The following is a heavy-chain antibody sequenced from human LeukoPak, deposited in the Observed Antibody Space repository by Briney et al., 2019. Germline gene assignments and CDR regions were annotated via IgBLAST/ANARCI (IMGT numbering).Heavy chain of an antibody. D-gene: IGHD4-23*01. CDR1: GGSFSGYY. CDR3: ARDPNPYGGYYYGMDV. CDR2: INHSGST. V-gene: IGHV4-34*01. J-gene: IGHJ6*02. Sequence: SETLSLTCAVYGGSFSGYYWSWIRQPPGKGLEWIGEINHSGSTNYNPSLKSRVTISVDTSKNQFSLKLSSVTAADTAVYYCARDPNPYGGYYYGMDVWGQGTTVTVSS.